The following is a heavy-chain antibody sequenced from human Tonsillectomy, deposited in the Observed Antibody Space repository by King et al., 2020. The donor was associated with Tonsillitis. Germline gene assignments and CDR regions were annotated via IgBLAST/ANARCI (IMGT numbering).Heavy chain of an antibody. J-gene: IGHJ4*02. D-gene: IGHD2-15*01. CDR1: GFTFSTYA. CDR2: IVGVATHT. CDR3: AFGSGSPGYFDN. V-gene: IGHV3-23*04. Sequence: QLVQSGGGLVQPGGSLRLSCAASGFTFSTYAMTWVRQAPGKGLEWVSTIVGVATHTYYADSVRGRFTISRDNSKNTLFLQMISLRADDTALYYCAFGSGSPGYFDNWGQGTLVTVSS.